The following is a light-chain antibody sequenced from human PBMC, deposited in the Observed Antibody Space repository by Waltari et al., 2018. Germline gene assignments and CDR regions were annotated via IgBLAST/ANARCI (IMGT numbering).Light chain of an antibody. V-gene: IGLV1-40*01. CDR1: SSNIGTYD. CDR3: QSYDRSLSASV. Sequence: QSVLAQPPSVSGAPGQRVTISCTGSSSNIGTYDVHWYQQLPGTAPKPLIYGSPNRPSGVPDRCSGSKSGTSASLAIAGLQAEDEADYYCQSYDRSLSASVFGGGTKLTVL. CDR2: GSP. J-gene: IGLJ2*01.